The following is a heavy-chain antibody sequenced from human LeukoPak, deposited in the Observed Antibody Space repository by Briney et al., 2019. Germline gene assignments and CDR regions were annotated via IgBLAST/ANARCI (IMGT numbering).Heavy chain of an antibody. CDR1: GGTFSSYA. V-gene: IGHV1-69*05. CDR2: IIPIFGTA. D-gene: IGHD2-15*01. Sequence: GASVKVSCKASGGTFSSYAISWVRQAPGQGLEWMGGIIPIFGTANYAQKVQGRVTITTDESTSTAYLELSSLRSEDTAVDYCAREGRYCSGGSCYESYFDYWGEGTLVTVSS. CDR3: AREGRYCSGGSCYESYFDY. J-gene: IGHJ4*02.